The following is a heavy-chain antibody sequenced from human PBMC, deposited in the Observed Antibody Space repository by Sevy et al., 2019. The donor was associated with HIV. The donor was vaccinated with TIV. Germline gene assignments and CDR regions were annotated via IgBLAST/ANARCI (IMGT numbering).Heavy chain of an antibody. J-gene: IGHJ5*02. D-gene: IGHD3-10*01. CDR2: ISGSATFI. V-gene: IGHV3-11*01. CDR3: ARGEYFGELGNGFDP. Sequence: GGSLRLSCAASGFTFSDYYMSWIRQAPGKGLEWVSYISGSATFIHYADSLQGRFTISRDNAKNSLYLQMNSLRAEDTAGYYCARGEYFGELGNGFDPWGQGTLVTVSS. CDR1: GFTFSDYY.